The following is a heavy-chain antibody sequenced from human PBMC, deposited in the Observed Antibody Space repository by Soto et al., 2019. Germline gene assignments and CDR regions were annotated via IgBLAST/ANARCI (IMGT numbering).Heavy chain of an antibody. CDR3: GSDNQYYYYYYGMDV. CDR1: GFTFSSYA. CDR2: ISGGGGST. J-gene: IGHJ6*02. Sequence: GGSLRLSCAASGFTFSSYAMTWVRQAPGKGLQWVSAISGGGGSTYHADSVRGRFTISRDNAKNSLYLQMNSLRAEDTAVYYCGSDNQYYYYYYGMDVWGQGTTVTVSS. V-gene: IGHV3-23*01.